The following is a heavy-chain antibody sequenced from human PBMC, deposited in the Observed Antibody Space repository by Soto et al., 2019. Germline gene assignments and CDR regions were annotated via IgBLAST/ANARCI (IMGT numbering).Heavy chain of an antibody. V-gene: IGHV1-2*02. CDR3: ARDPFREVLWFGEPVYYYYYGMDV. CDR2: INPNSGGT. CDR1: GYTFTGYY. Sequence: NVSCKASGYTFTGYYMHWVRQAPGQGLEWMGWINPNSGGTNYAQKFQGRVTMTRDTSISTAYMELSRLRSDDTAVYYCARDPFREVLWFGEPVYYYYYGMDVWGQGTTVTVSS. D-gene: IGHD3-10*01. J-gene: IGHJ6*02.